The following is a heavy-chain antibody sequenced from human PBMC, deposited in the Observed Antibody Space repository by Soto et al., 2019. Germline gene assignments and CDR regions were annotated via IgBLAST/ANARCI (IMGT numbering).Heavy chain of an antibody. CDR1: GDSVSSNSAA. J-gene: IGHJ3*02. D-gene: IGHD3-10*01. CDR3: DLHQGVRGEFCAFDI. CDR2: TYYRSKWYN. V-gene: IGHV6-1*01. Sequence: SQTLSLTCAISGDSVSSNSAAWNWIRQSPSRVLERLGRTYYRSKWYNDYAVSAKSRIPINPDTSKNQFSLQLNSVTPEDTAVKSRDLHQGVRGEFCAFDIWGQGTMVTVSS.